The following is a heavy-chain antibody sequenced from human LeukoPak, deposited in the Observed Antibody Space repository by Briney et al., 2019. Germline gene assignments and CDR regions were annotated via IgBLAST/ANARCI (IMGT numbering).Heavy chain of an antibody. Sequence: PGGSLRLSCAASGFTFSSYAMSWVRQAPGKGLEWVSAISGSGGSTYYADSVKGRFTISRDNSKNTLYLQMNSLRAEDTAVYYCAKGDYYDSSGPYYFDYWGQGTLVTVSS. CDR2: ISGSGGST. CDR3: AKGDYYDSSGPYYFDY. CDR1: GFTFSSYA. D-gene: IGHD3-22*01. V-gene: IGHV3-23*01. J-gene: IGHJ4*02.